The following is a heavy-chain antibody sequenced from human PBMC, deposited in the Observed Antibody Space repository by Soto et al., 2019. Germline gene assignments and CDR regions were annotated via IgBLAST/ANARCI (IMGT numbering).Heavy chain of an antibody. CDR2: ISAYNGNT. J-gene: IGHJ6*02. V-gene: IGHV1-18*01. CDR1: GYTFTSYG. D-gene: IGHD3-3*01. Sequence: QVPLVQSGAEVKKPGASVKVSCKASGYTFTSYGIIWVRQAPGQGLEWMGWISAYNGNTNYAQKLQGRVTMTTDTSTSTAYMELRSLRSDDTAVYYCARDLSERITIFGVVIKRGDYYYGMDVWGQGTTVTVSS. CDR3: ARDLSERITIFGVVIKRGDYYYGMDV.